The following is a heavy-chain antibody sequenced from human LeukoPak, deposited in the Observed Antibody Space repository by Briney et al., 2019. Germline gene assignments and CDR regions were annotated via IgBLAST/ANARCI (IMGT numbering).Heavy chain of an antibody. CDR1: GFSLSTSGMC. D-gene: IGHD5-24*01. V-gene: IGHV2-70*11. CDR3: ARIELATGGYFSDY. CDR2: IDWDDDK. Sequence: SGPTLVNPTQTLTLTCTFSGFSLSTSGMCVTWIRQPPGKALEWLARIDWDDDKYYTASLRTRLTISKDTSKNQVVLTMTNMDPVDTATYYCARIELATGGYFSDYWGQGTLVTVSS. J-gene: IGHJ4*02.